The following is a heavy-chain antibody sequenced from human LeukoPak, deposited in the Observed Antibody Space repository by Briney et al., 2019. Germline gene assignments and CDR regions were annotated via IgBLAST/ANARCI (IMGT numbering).Heavy chain of an antibody. J-gene: IGHJ6*02. V-gene: IGHV3-48*04. CDR3: ARRTAGLPAYGMDV. D-gene: IGHD3-16*01. CDR1: GFTFSSYS. CDR2: ISSSSSTI. Sequence: GGSLRLSCAASGFTFSSYSMNWVRQAPGKGLEWVSYISSSSSTIYYADSVKGRFTISRDNAKNSLYLQMNSLRAEDTAVYYCARRTAGLPAYGMDVWGQGTTVTVSS.